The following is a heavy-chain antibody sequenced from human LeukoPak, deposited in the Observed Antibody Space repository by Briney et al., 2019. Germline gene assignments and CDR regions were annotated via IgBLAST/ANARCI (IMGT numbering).Heavy chain of an antibody. V-gene: IGHV3-66*02. D-gene: IGHD2-21*01. CDR2: IYRGGNT. J-gene: IGHJ4*02. CDR3: AREAYGYYFDY. Sequence: GGPLRVSCAASGFTVSTNYMSWVRQAPGKGLEWVSVIYRGGNTYYADSVKGRFTISRDNSRNTLYLQMNSLRAEDTAVYYCAREAYGYYFDYWGQGTLVTVSS. CDR1: GFTVSTNY.